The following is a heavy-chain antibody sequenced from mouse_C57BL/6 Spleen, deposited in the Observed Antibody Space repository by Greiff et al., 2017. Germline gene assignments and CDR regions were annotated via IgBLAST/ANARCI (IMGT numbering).Heavy chain of an antibody. CDR3: ARGGYHWYFDV. CDR2: IHPNSGST. J-gene: IGHJ1*03. D-gene: IGHD2-2*01. CDR1: GYTFTSYW. Sequence: QVQLQQPGAELVKPGASVKLSCKASGYTFTSYWMHWVKQRPGQGLEWIGMIHPNSGSTNYNEKFKSKATLTVYKSSSTAYMQLSRLTSEDSAVYYCARGGYHWYFDVWGTGTTVTVSS. V-gene: IGHV1-64*01.